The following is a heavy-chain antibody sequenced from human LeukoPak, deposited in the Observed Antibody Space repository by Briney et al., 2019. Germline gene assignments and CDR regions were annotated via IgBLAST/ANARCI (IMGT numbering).Heavy chain of an antibody. CDR2: INWNGGST. Sequence: GGSLRLSCAASGFTFDDYGMSWVRQAPGKGLEWVSGINWNGGSTGYADSVKGRFTISRDNAKNSLYLQMNSLRAEDTDLYYCARDYDSSGYSDAFDIWGQGTRVTVSS. D-gene: IGHD3-22*01. CDR3: ARDYDSSGYSDAFDI. J-gene: IGHJ3*02. CDR1: GFTFDDYG. V-gene: IGHV3-20*04.